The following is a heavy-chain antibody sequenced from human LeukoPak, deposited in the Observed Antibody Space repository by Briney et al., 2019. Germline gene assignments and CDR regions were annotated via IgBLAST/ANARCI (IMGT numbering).Heavy chain of an antibody. V-gene: IGHV3-30*02. Sequence: GGSLRLSCAASGFTFSDYYMSWIRQAPGKGLEWVAFIRYDGSNKYYADSVKGRFTISRDNSKNTLYLQMNSLRAEDTAVYYCAKGSKEVLFTRDHCMDVWGKGTTVTISS. CDR1: GFTFSDYY. J-gene: IGHJ6*03. D-gene: IGHD3-3*01. CDR3: AKGSKEVLFTRDHCMDV. CDR2: IRYDGSNK.